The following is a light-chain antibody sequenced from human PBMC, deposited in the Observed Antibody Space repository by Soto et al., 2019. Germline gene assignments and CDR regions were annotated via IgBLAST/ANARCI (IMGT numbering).Light chain of an antibody. CDR2: DVS. CDR3: RSYKGSSLHV. V-gene: IGLV2-14*03. CDR1: SSDVGGYNY. J-gene: IGLJ1*01. Sequence: QSVLTQPASVSGSPGQSITISCTGTSSDVGGYNYVSWYQQHPGKAPKLMIYDVSNRPSGVSNRFSGSKSGNTASLTISGLQAEDEADYYCRSYKGSSLHVFGTGTKVTV.